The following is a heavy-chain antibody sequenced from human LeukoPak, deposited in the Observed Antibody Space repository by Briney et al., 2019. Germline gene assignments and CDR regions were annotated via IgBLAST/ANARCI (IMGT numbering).Heavy chain of an antibody. CDR3: AREKDTTNWFDP. J-gene: IGHJ5*02. D-gene: IGHD1-26*01. CDR1: GGTFSSYT. Sequence: ASVKVSCKASGGTFSSYTISWVRQAPGQGLEWMGRIIPILGISNYAQQFQGRVTITADKSTSTAYMELSSLRSEDTAVYYCAREKDTTNWFDPWGQGTLVTVSS. CDR2: IIPILGIS. V-gene: IGHV1-69*04.